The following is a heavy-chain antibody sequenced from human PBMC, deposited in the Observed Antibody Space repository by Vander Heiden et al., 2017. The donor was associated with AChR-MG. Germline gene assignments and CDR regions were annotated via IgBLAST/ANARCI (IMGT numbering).Heavy chain of an antibody. CDR2: INHSGST. D-gene: IGHD4-17*01. Sequence: QVQLQQWGAGLLKPSATLSLTCAVYGGSFSGYYWTWIRQPPGKGLEWIGEINHSGSTNYNPSLKRRVTISVDTSKNQFSLKLSSVTAADTAVYYCARGKTTVTTCYDYYYGMDVWGQGTTVTVPS. CDR1: GGSFSGYY. J-gene: IGHJ6*02. CDR3: ARGKTTVTTCYDYYYGMDV. V-gene: IGHV4-34*01.